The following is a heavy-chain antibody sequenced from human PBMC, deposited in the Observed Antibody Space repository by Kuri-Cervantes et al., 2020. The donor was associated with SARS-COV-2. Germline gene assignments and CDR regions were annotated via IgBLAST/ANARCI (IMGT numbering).Heavy chain of an antibody. Sequence: ASVKVSCKASGYTFTSYDINWVRQATGQGLEWMGWMNPNSGNTGYAQKFQGRVTITRNTSISTAYMELSSLRSEDTAVYYCARSQHNSYGYYYWGQGPLVTVSS. D-gene: IGHD5-18*01. CDR1: GYTFTSYD. CDR3: ARSQHNSYGYYY. V-gene: IGHV1-8*03. CDR2: MNPNSGNT. J-gene: IGHJ4*02.